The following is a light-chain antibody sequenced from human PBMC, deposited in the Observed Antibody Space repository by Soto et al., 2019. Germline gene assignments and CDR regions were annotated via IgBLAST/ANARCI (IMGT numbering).Light chain of an antibody. CDR1: ESISTW. J-gene: IGKJ1*01. CDR2: GAS. CDR3: QKYNSAPPT. V-gene: IGKV1-5*03. Sequence: DIQMTQSPSSLSASVGDRVTITCRASESISTWLAWYQQKPGKAPKLLIYGASSLESGVPPRFSGDGSGTELNITISSLQRDDFETYYCQKYNSAPPTFAQGTKVDIK.